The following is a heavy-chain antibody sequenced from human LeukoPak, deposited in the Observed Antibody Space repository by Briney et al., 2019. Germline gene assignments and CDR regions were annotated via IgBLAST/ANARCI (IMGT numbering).Heavy chain of an antibody. V-gene: IGHV3-30*18. CDR3: AKESTR. CDR2: ISYDGSNK. J-gene: IGHJ4*02. D-gene: IGHD2-2*01. CDR1: GFAFSSYG. Sequence: GGSLRLSCAASGFAFSSYGMHWVRQAPGKGLEWVAVISYDGSNKYYADSVKGRFTISRDNSKNTLYLQMNSPRAEDTAVYYCAKESTRWGQGTLVTVSS.